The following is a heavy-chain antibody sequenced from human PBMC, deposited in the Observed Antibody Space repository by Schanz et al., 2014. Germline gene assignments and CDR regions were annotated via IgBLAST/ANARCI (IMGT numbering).Heavy chain of an antibody. Sequence: QVQLVQSGAEVKKPGASMKVSCKASGGTFSTYPINWLRQAPGQGLEWMGRIIPIHGIVNYAQRFQDRVRITADKSTSAAYMELSSLKSDDTAVYYCARQPGRIPVAGVVSNWFDPWGQGTLVTVSS. V-gene: IGHV1-69*09. D-gene: IGHD3-3*01. CDR3: ARQPGRIPVAGVVSNWFDP. J-gene: IGHJ5*02. CDR2: IIPIHGIV. CDR1: GGTFSTYP.